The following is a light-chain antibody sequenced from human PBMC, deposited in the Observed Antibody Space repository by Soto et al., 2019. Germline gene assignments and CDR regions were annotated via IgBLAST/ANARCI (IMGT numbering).Light chain of an antibody. Sequence: DIQMPQSPSTLSASVGDRVTITCRASQSISSWLAWYQQKPGKAPKLLIYDASSLESGVPSRFIGSGSGTEFTLTISILQPDDFATDYCQQYHSYSPLYTGGQGTKLEIK. CDR3: QQYHSYSPLYT. CDR2: DAS. J-gene: IGKJ2*01. V-gene: IGKV1-5*01. CDR1: QSISSW.